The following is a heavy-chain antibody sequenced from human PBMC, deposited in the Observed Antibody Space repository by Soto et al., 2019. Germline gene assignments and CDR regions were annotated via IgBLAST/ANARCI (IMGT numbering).Heavy chain of an antibody. Sequence: QEKLVESGGGVVQPGRSLRLSCAASGFTFSAYGMHWVRQAPGKGLEWVTVISYDGSSKYYADSVKGRFIVSRDNSKKTLYLQMNSLRPEDTAVYYCAKVTFSGDYYYSYGMDVWGQGTTVTLSS. CDR1: GFTFSAYG. D-gene: IGHD1-26*01. V-gene: IGHV3-30*18. CDR2: ISYDGSSK. J-gene: IGHJ6*02. CDR3: AKVTFSGDYYYSYGMDV.